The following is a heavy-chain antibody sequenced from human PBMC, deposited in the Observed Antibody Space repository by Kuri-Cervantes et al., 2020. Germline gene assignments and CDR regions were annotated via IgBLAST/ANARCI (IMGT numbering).Heavy chain of an antibody. V-gene: IGHV1-2*02. CDR1: GYTFTGYY. Sequence: ASVKVSCKASGYTFTGYYMHWVRQAPGQGLEWMGWINPNSGGTNYAQKFQGRVTMTRDTSISTAYMELSRLRSDDTAVYYCAESSGYSYGYSYYYYGMDVWGQGTTVTVSS. CDR3: AESSGYSYGYSYYYYGMDV. J-gene: IGHJ6*02. D-gene: IGHD5-18*01. CDR2: INPNSGGT.